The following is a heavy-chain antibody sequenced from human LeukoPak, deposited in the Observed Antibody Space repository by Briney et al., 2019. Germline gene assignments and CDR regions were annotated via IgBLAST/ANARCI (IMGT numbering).Heavy chain of an antibody. CDR1: GFTLSSNY. V-gene: IGHV3-53*03. CDR2: IYSGGRK. CDR3: ARVGCSSTRCYAGGCFVP. J-gene: IGHJ5*02. D-gene: IGHD2-2*01. Sequence: PGGSLRLSCASSGFTLSSNYMSWVRQPPAKGLEWVSVIYSGGRKYYADSVKGRFTIYRDNSQNQLYLQMNSVRAEDPAVYSVARVGCSSTRCYAGGCFVPWGEGTLVTVSS.